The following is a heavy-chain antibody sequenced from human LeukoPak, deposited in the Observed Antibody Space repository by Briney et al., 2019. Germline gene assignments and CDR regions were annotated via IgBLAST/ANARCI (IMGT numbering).Heavy chain of an antibody. Sequence: GGSLRLSCAASGFTFSSYGMHWVRQAPGKGLEWVAVISYDGSNKYYADSVKGRFTISRDNSKNTLYLRMNSLRAEDTAVYYCAKDPVMTTHYPILFDPWGQGTLVTVSS. D-gene: IGHD4-11*01. CDR1: GFTFSSYG. J-gene: IGHJ5*02. V-gene: IGHV3-30*18. CDR3: AKDPVMTTHYPILFDP. CDR2: ISYDGSNK.